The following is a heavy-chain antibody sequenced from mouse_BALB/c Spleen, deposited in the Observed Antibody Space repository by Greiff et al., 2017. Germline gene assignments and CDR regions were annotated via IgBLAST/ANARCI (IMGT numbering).Heavy chain of an antibody. Sequence: EVMLVESGGGLVKPGGSLKLSCAASGFAFSSYDMSWVRQTPEKRLEWVAYISSGGGSTYYPDTVKGRFTISRDNAKNTLYLQMSSLKSEDTAMYYCARQNYYGLDYWGQGTTLTVSS. D-gene: IGHD1-2*01. CDR1: GFAFSSYD. J-gene: IGHJ2*01. CDR2: ISSGGGST. CDR3: ARQNYYGLDY. V-gene: IGHV5-12-1*01.